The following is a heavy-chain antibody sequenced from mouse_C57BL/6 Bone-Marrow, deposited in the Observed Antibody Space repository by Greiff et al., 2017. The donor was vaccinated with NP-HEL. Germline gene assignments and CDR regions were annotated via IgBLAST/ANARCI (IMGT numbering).Heavy chain of an antibody. CDR2: IWSGGSK. V-gene: IGHV2-2*01. J-gene: IGHJ4*01. CDR1: GFSLTSYG. Sequence: QVQLKESGPGLVQPSQRLSITCTVSGFSLTSYGVHWVRQSPGKGLEWLGVIWSGGSKDYNAAFISRLSISKDKSKSQVFFRMNSPQADDTAIYYCARKGMDYWGQGTSVTVSS. CDR3: ARKGMDY.